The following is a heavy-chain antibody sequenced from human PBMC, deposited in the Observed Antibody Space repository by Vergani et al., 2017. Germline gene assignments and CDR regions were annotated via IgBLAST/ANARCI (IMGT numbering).Heavy chain of an antibody. Sequence: EVQLVESGGGLVKPGGSLRLSCAASGFSFSSYSMNWVRQAPGKGLEWVSSISSSSSYIYYADSVKGRFTISRDNAKNSLYLQMNSLRAEDTAVYYCARDKLWFPFGYWGQGTLVTVSS. CDR3: ARDKLWFPFGY. J-gene: IGHJ4*02. V-gene: IGHV3-21*01. CDR2: ISSSSSYI. CDR1: GFSFSSYS. D-gene: IGHD5-18*01.